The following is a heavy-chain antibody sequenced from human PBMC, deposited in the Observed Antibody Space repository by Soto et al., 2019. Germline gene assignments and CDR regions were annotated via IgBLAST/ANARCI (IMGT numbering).Heavy chain of an antibody. CDR1: GFTFSSYG. D-gene: IGHD6-19*01. CDR2: ISYDGSNK. Sequence: PGGSLRLSCAASGFTFSSYGMHWVRQAPGKGLEWVAVISYDGSNKYYADSVKGRFTISRDNSKNTLYLQMNSLRAEDTAVYYCAKDCPPFKKWLVRYFQHWGQGTLVTVSS. V-gene: IGHV3-30*18. J-gene: IGHJ1*01. CDR3: AKDCPPFKKWLVRYFQH.